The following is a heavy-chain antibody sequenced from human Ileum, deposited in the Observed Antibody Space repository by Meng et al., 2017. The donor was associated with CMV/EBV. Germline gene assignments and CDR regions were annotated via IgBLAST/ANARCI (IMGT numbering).Heavy chain of an antibody. Sequence: CADSGVSVSTYWMHWVRQGPGKGPVWIARMSSDGRSFNYAESVKGRFTISRDNARNILFLQMNNLRAEDTALYYCARDDRNSYSFDYWGQGALVTVSS. CDR2: MSSDGRSF. J-gene: IGHJ4*02. CDR1: GVSVSTYW. V-gene: IGHV3-74*01. CDR3: ARDDRNSYSFDY.